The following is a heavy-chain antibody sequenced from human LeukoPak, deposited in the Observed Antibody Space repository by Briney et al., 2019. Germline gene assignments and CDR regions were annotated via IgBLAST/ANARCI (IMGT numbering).Heavy chain of an antibody. D-gene: IGHD3-22*01. Sequence: ASVKVSCKASGYTFTGYYMHWVRQAPGQGLEWMGWINPNSGGTNYAQKFQGRVTMTRDTSISTAYMELSRLRAEDTAVYYCARDLSYYDSSGPSDIWGQGTMVTVSS. CDR2: INPNSGGT. CDR1: GYTFTGYY. V-gene: IGHV1-2*02. J-gene: IGHJ3*02. CDR3: ARDLSYYDSSGPSDI.